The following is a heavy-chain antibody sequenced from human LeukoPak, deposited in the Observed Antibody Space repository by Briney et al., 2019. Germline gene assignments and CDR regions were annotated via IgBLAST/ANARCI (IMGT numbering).Heavy chain of an antibody. V-gene: IGHV3-15*01. CDR2: IKSKTDGGTT. Sequence: GGSLRLSCEASGFTFSNYWMNWVRQAPGKGLEWVGRIKSKTDGGTTDYAAPVKGRFTISRDDSKNTLYLQMNSLKTEDTAVYYCTTDIMTTVTTYYYYGMDVWGRGTTVTVSS. J-gene: IGHJ6*02. CDR3: TTDIMTTVTTYYYYGMDV. CDR1: GFTFSNYW. D-gene: IGHD4-17*01.